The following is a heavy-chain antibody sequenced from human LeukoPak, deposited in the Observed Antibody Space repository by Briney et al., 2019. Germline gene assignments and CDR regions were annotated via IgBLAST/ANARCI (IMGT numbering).Heavy chain of an antibody. J-gene: IGHJ4*02. Sequence: GGSLRLSCAASGFTFSTYGIHWVRQAPGRGLEWVAAIWPDGSYIYYADSVKGRFTISRDNSKNTVYLQMNTLRDEDTAVYYCARAYCSGGSCFFDYWGQGTLVTVSS. CDR3: ARAYCSGGSCFFDY. CDR1: GFTFSTYG. CDR2: IWPDGSYI. D-gene: IGHD2-15*01. V-gene: IGHV3-33*01.